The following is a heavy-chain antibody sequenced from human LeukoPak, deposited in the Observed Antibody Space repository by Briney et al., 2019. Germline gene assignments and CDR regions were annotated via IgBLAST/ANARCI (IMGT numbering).Heavy chain of an antibody. CDR2: ISPSGGIT. CDR3: AKDDDWGRYKH. V-gene: IGHV3-23*01. J-gene: IGHJ1*01. Sequence: PGGSLRLSCAASGFTFSSHGMNWVRQAPGKRLEWVSGISPSGGITYYTDSVKGRFTISRDNSKNTQSLQMNSLRAEDTAVYYCAKDDDWGRYKHWGQGTLVTVSS. CDR1: GFTFSSHG. D-gene: IGHD3-16*01.